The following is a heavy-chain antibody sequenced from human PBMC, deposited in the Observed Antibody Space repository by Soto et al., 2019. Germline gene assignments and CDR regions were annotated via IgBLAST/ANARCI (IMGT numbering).Heavy chain of an antibody. V-gene: IGHV1-46*01. D-gene: IGHD3-22*01. CDR2: INPSDGST. CDR3: ARDQSYDSTGYHWDY. J-gene: IGHJ4*02. CDR1: GYIFTNYF. Sequence: ASVKVSCKASGYIFTNYFMHWVRQAPGQGLEWMGMINPSDGSTTYAQNFQGRVTMTRDTSTGSVYMELSSLRSEDTAIFYCARDQSYDSTGYHWDYWGQGALVTVSS.